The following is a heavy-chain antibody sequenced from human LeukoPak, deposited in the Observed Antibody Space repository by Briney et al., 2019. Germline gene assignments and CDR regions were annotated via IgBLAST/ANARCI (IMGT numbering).Heavy chain of an antibody. D-gene: IGHD2-21*01. Sequence: QPGGSLRLSCAASGFTFSSYAMHWVRQAPGKGLEWVAVISYDGSNKYYADSVKGRFTISRDNSKNTLYLQMNSLRAEDTAVYYCARPLMRLIVYGMDVWGQGTTVTVSS. CDR2: ISYDGSNK. CDR1: GFTFSSYA. J-gene: IGHJ6*02. V-gene: IGHV3-30-3*01. CDR3: ARPLMRLIVYGMDV.